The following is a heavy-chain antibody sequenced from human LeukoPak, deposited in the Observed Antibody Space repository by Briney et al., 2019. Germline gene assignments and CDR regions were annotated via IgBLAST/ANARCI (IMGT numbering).Heavy chain of an antibody. J-gene: IGHJ4*02. V-gene: IGHV3-11*06. CDR1: GFTFSDYY. CDR2: ISSSSSYT. CDR3: ARGKREVLNTRVFDY. D-gene: IGHD1-26*01. Sequence: GGSLRLSCAASGFTFSDYYMSWIRQAPGKGLEWVSYISSSSSYTNYADSVKGRFTISRDNAKNSLYLQMNSLRAEDTAVYYCARGKREVLNTRVFDYWGQGTLVTASS.